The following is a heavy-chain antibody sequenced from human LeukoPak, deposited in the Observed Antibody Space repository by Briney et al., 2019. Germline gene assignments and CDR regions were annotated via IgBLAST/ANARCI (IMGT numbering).Heavy chain of an antibody. CDR1: GYSISSGYY. CDR2: IYHSGST. V-gene: IGHV4-38-2*02. CDR3: ARDQRYGPNYFDY. Sequence: KTSETLSLTCTVSGYSISSGYYWGWIRQPPGKGLEWIGSIYHSGSTYYNPSLKSRVTISVDTSKNQFSLKLSSVTAADTTVYYCARDQRYGPNYFDYWGQGTLVTVSS. J-gene: IGHJ4*02. D-gene: IGHD4-17*01.